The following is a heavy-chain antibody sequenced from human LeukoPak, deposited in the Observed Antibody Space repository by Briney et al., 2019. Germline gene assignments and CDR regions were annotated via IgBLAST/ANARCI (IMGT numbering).Heavy chain of an antibody. V-gene: IGHV3-9*01. CDR3: AKDRGTTTVTTDWYFDL. Sequence: GGSLRLSCAASGFTFDDYAMHWVRQAPGKGLEWVSGISWNSGSIGYADSVKGRFTISRDNAKNSLYLQMNSLRAEDTALYYCAKDRGTTTVTTDWYFDLWGRGTLVTVSS. CDR1: GFTFDDYA. D-gene: IGHD4-17*01. CDR2: ISWNSGSI. J-gene: IGHJ2*01.